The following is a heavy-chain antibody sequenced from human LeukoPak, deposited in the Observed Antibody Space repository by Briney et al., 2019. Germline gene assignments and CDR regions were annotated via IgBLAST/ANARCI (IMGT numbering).Heavy chain of an antibody. CDR1: GYTFTSYD. Sequence: ASVKVSCKASGYTFTSYDISWVRQATGQGLEWMGWMNPNSGNTGYAQKFQGRVTMTRNTSISTAYMELSSLRSEDTAVYYCARAMRMVRGVIPYWGQGTLVTVSS. J-gene: IGHJ4*02. CDR3: ARAMRMVRGVIPY. D-gene: IGHD3-10*01. V-gene: IGHV1-8*01. CDR2: MNPNSGNT.